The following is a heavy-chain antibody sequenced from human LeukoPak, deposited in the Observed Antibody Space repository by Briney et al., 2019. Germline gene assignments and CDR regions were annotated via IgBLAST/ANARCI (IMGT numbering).Heavy chain of an antibody. CDR2: IYSGGST. CDR3: ARGSDGGY. J-gene: IGHJ4*02. CDR1: GFTFSSYA. Sequence: GGSLRLSCAASGFTFSSYAMSWVRQAPGKGLEWVSVIYSGGSTYYADSVKGRFTISRDNSKNTLYLQMNSLRAEDTAVYYCARGSDGGYWGQGTLVTVSS. V-gene: IGHV3-66*01. D-gene: IGHD4-23*01.